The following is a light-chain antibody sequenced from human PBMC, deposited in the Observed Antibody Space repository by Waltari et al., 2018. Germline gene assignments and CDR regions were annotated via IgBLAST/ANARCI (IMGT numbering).Light chain of an antibody. CDR2: DVS. CDR3: SSYTSSTTWV. Sequence: QSALTQPASVSGSPGQSITISCTGTSSDVGGYNYVSWYQQHPGNAPKLMIYDVSKRPPGVSNRFSGSQAGNTASLTISGLQAEDEADYYCSSYTSSTTWVFGGGTKLTVL. CDR1: SSDVGGYNY. J-gene: IGLJ3*02. V-gene: IGLV2-14*01.